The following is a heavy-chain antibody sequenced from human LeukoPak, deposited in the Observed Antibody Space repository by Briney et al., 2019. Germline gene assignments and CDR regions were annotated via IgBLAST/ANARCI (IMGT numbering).Heavy chain of an antibody. CDR2: INHSGNT. CDR3: ASPRGVINADAFEI. Sequence: SETLSLTCAVSGGSFTDYYWNWIRQSPGKGLEWIGEINHSGNTEFNPSLESRVTISVDTSKSQFSLKLNSMTAADTAVYWCASPRGVINADAFEIWGQGTMVTVSS. D-gene: IGHD3-10*01. V-gene: IGHV4-34*01. CDR1: GGSFTDYY. J-gene: IGHJ3*02.